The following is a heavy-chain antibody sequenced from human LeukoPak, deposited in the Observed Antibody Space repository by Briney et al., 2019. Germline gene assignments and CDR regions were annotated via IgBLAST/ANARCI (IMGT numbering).Heavy chain of an antibody. Sequence: SETLSLTCTVSGXSISSSNYYWGWIRQPPGKGLEWIGSIYYSGNTYYNPSLKSRVTISVDTSKNQFSLKLTSVTAADTAVYYCAHFKGGSFDFWGQGTMVTVSS. CDR1: GXSISSSNYY. V-gene: IGHV4-39*01. J-gene: IGHJ3*01. CDR2: IYYSGNT. D-gene: IGHD1-26*01. CDR3: AHFKGGSFDF.